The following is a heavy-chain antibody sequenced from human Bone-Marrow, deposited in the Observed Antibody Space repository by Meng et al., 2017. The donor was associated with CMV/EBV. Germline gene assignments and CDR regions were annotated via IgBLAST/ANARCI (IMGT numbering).Heavy chain of an antibody. CDR2: IGTTDDT. CDR3: ARGGSNSLIDY. CDR1: GFTFNTYD. Sequence: SCAASGFTFNTYDMHWVRQTTGEGLEWVSAIGTTDDTYYPASVKGRFTISRDNAKNSLYLQMNSLRAGDTAVYYCARGGSNSLIDYWGQGTLVTVSS. V-gene: IGHV3-13*01. J-gene: IGHJ4*02. D-gene: IGHD6-13*01.